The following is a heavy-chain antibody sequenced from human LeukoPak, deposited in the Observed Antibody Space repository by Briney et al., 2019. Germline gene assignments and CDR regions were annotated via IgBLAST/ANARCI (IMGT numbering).Heavy chain of an antibody. CDR3: TSNRIPSTAVTTWY. V-gene: IGHV3-15*01. CDR2: ITAGGAT. D-gene: IGHD4-17*01. Sequence: GGSLRLSCVASGFTFSNAWMNWVRQAPGKGLEWLGRITAGGATDCAAPVKGRFTISRDNSENTLYLQVNNLKTEDTAVYYCTSNRIPSTAVTTWYWGQGTLVTVSS. J-gene: IGHJ4*02. CDR1: GFTFSNAW.